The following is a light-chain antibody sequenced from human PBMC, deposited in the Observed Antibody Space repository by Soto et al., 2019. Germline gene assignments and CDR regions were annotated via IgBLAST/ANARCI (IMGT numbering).Light chain of an antibody. CDR2: DDS. J-gene: IGKJ2*01. Sequence: DIQMTQSPSTLSASVGDRVTITCRASKSISGWLAWYQQIPGKAPNLLISDDSSLESVVPSRFSGSGSGTEFTLTLSGLQPDDFASYYCQQYISYSSFCQGTKLEIK. V-gene: IGKV1-5*01. CDR1: KSISGW. CDR3: QQYISYSS.